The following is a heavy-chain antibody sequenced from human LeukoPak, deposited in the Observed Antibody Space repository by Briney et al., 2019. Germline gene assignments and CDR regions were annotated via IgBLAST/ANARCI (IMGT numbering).Heavy chain of an antibody. CDR2: SNAGNGNT. Sequence: ASVKVSCKASGYIFTNYGMHWVRQAPGQRLEWMGWSNAGNGNTKYSQEFQGRVTFTRDTSANTAYMELSRLRSDDTAVYYCASGSSSGFDYWGQGTLVTVSS. V-gene: IGHV1-3*02. D-gene: IGHD6-25*01. CDR3: ASGSSSGFDY. J-gene: IGHJ4*02. CDR1: GYIFTNYG.